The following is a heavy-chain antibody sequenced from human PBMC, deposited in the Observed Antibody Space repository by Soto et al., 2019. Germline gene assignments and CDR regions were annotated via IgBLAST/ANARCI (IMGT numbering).Heavy chain of an antibody. J-gene: IGHJ6*02. CDR1: GGTFSSYA. Sequence: QVQLVQSGAEVKKPGSSVKVSCKASGGTFSSYAISWVRQAPGQGLEWMGGFIPMFNRPHSARKFQGRVTITADESTSTAYMDLSSLRSEDTAVYYCARXXXHHVSNYYYALDVWGQGTTVTVSS. V-gene: IGHV1-69*01. CDR3: ARXXXHHVSNYYYALDV. CDR2: FIPMFNRP.